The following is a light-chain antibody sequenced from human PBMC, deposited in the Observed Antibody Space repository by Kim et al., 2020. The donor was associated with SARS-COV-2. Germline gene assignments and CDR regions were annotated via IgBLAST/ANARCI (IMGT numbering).Light chain of an antibody. V-gene: IGKV3-15*01. CDR3: QQYNNWRT. CDR2: GAS. CDR1: QSVSSN. Sequence: SVSPGERATLSCRASQSVSSNLAWYQQKPGQAPRLLIYGASTRATGIPARFSGSGSGTEFTLTISSLQSEDFAVYYCQQYNNWRTFGQGTKVEI. J-gene: IGKJ1*01.